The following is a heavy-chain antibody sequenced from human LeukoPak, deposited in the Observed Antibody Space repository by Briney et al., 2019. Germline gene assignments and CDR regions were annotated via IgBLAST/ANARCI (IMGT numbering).Heavy chain of an antibody. D-gene: IGHD6-19*01. J-gene: IGHJ4*02. CDR3: ARDRGKYSSGWYVGY. V-gene: IGHV1-2*06. CDR2: INPNSGGT. CDR1: GYTFTGYY. Sequence: PQASVKVSCKASGYTFTGYYMHWVRQAPGQGLEWMGRINPNSGGTNYAQKFQGRVTMTRDTSISTAYMELSRLRSDDTAVYYCARDRGKYSSGWYVGYWGQGTLVTVPS.